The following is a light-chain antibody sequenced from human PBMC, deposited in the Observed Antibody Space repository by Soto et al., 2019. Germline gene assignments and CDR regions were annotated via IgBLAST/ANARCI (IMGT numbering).Light chain of an antibody. CDR3: QQLNSYPLT. J-gene: IGKJ4*01. V-gene: IGKV1-9*01. CDR2: AAS. CDR1: QGISTY. Sequence: DIQLTQAPSFLSASVGDRVTITCRASQGISTYLVWYQQKPGKAPKLLIYAASTLQSGVPSRFSGSGSGTEFTLTISSLQPEDFATYYCQQLNSYPLTFGGGTKVRSN.